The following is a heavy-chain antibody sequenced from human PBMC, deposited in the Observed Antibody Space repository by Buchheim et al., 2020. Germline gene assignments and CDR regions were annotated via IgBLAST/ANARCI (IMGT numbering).Heavy chain of an antibody. CDR3: ARARLLAARRYWYFDL. D-gene: IGHD6-6*01. J-gene: IGHJ2*01. CDR1: GGSFSGYY. CDR2: INHSGST. Sequence: QVQLQQWGTGLLKPSETLSLTCAVYGGSFSGYYWSWIRQPPGKGLEWIGEINHSGSTNYNPSLKSRVTISVDTSKNQFSLKLSSVTAADTAVYYCARARLLAARRYWYFDLWGRGTL. V-gene: IGHV4-34*01.